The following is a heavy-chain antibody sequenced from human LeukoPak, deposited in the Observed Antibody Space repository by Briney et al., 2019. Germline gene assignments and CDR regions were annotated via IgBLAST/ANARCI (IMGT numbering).Heavy chain of an antibody. J-gene: IGHJ5*02. CDR2: IYPVDSDT. CDR1: GYSFTSYW. Sequence: GESLKISCKGSGYSFTSYWIGWVRQMPGKGLGWMGIIYPVDSDTRYSPSFQGQVTISADKSISTAYLQWSSLKASDTAMYYCARIDTAVYTDWFDPWGQGNLVTVSS. V-gene: IGHV5-51*01. D-gene: IGHD5-18*01. CDR3: ARIDTAVYTDWFDP.